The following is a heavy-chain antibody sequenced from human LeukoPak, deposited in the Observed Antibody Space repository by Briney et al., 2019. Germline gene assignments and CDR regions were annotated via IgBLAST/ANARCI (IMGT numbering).Heavy chain of an antibody. V-gene: IGHV4-61*08. CDR2: IHYSGTT. D-gene: IGHD3-22*01. Sequence: PSETLSLTCTVSGGSINSAGYYWSWIRQPPGKGLEWIGYIHYSGTTKYNPSLKSRVAISVDTSENQFSLKLSSVTAADTAVYYCARVGRYYDSGGYYSYYLDYWGQGALVTVSS. J-gene: IGHJ4*02. CDR1: GGSINSAGYY. CDR3: ARVGRYYDSGGYYSYYLDY.